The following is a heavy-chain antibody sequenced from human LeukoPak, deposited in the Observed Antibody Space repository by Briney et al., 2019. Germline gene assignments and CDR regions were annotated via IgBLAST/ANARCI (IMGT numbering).Heavy chain of an antibody. CDR2: ISGSGGST. CDR1: GFTLSSYA. J-gene: IGHJ4*02. Sequence: PGGSLRLSCAASGFTLSSYAMSWVRQAPGKGLEWVSAISGSGGSTYYADSVKGRFTISRDNSKNTLYLQMNSLRAEDTAVYYCAKDPYPHIAVAGTFGYWGQGTLVTVSS. D-gene: IGHD6-19*01. CDR3: AKDPYPHIAVAGTFGY. V-gene: IGHV3-23*01.